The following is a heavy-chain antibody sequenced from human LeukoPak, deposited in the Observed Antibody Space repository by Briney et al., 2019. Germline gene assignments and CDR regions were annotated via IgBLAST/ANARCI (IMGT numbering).Heavy chain of an antibody. V-gene: IGHV3-23*01. D-gene: IGHD3-22*01. CDR2: TSSSDAGT. CDR1: GFTLSTYA. Sequence: GGSLRLSCAASGFTLSTYAMSWVRQTPGKGLEWVAATSSSDAGTYHADSVRGRFTISRDNSKNTLYLQMNSLRAEDTAVYYCAKDLYPNYYDSSGYPLGYWGQGTLVTVSS. J-gene: IGHJ4*02. CDR3: AKDLYPNYYDSSGYPLGY.